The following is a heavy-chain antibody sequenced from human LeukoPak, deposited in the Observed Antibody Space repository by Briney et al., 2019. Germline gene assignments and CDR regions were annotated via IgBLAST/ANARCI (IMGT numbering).Heavy chain of an antibody. V-gene: IGHV3-49*04. Sequence: GGSLRLSCTASGFSFGDYAMSWVRQAPGKGLEWVGFIRSKAYGGPTEFAASVKGRFTISRDDSKGIAYLQMNSLKTEDTAVYYCTRVRETYYDSSNYYCGYFDYWGQGTLVTVSS. CDR2: IRSKAYGGPT. CDR3: TRVRETYYDSSNYYCGYFDY. J-gene: IGHJ4*02. CDR1: GFSFGDYA. D-gene: IGHD3-22*01.